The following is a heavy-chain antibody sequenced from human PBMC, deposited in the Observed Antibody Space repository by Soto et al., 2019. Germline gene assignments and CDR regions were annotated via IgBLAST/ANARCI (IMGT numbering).Heavy chain of an antibody. CDR3: ARGTGIAAAGDTGY. Sequence: SVKVSCKAPGGTFSTYAISWVRQAPGQGLEWMGGVIPIFGTPKYAQKFQGRVTITADASTSTGYMELSSLRSDDTAVYYCARGTGIAAAGDTGYWGQGTLVTVSS. CDR1: GGTFSTYA. D-gene: IGHD6-13*01. J-gene: IGHJ4*02. CDR2: VIPIFGTP. V-gene: IGHV1-69*13.